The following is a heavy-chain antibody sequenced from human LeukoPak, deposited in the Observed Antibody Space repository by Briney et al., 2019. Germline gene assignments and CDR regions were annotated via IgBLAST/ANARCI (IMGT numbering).Heavy chain of an antibody. CDR3: TTDQYYYDSSGYPYY. Sequence: PGGSLRLSCAASGFTFSNAWMSWVRQAPGKGLEWVGRIKSKTDGGTTDYAAPGKGRFTISRDDSKNTLYLQMNSLKTEDTAVYYCTTDQYYYDSSGYPYYWGQGTLVTVSS. CDR1: GFTFSNAW. V-gene: IGHV3-15*01. D-gene: IGHD3-22*01. CDR2: IKSKTDGGTT. J-gene: IGHJ4*02.